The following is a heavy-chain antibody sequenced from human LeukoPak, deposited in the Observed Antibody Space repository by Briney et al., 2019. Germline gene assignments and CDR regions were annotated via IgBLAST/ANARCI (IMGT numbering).Heavy chain of an antibody. D-gene: IGHD2-15*01. Sequence: SETLSLTCAVSHYSISSGYYWGWIRPPPRKGMEWIATIYRTGSTYYNPSLKSRVTISVDTSKNQFSLNLSSVTAADTAVYYCAREGSGNTLGYWGQGTLVTVSS. CDR3: AREGSGNTLGY. CDR2: IYRTGST. CDR1: HYSISSGYY. V-gene: IGHV4-38-2*02. J-gene: IGHJ4*02.